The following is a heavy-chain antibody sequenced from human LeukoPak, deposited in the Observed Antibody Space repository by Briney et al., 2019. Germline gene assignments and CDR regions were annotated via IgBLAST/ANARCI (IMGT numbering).Heavy chain of an antibody. CDR3: ARVPSYYYDSSTGIDY. CDR2: ISSSSSYI. Sequence: GGSLRLSCAASGFTFSSYSMNWVRQAPGKGLEWVSSISSSSSYIYYADSVEGRFTISRDNAKNSLYLQMNSLRAEDTAVYYCARVPSYYYDSSTGIDYWGQGTLVTVSS. J-gene: IGHJ4*02. CDR1: GFTFSSYS. V-gene: IGHV3-21*01. D-gene: IGHD3-22*01.